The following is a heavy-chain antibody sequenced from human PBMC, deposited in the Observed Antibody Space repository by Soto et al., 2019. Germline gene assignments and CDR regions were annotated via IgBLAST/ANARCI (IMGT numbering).Heavy chain of an antibody. D-gene: IGHD6-19*01. CDR1: GFTFSSYG. Sequence: GGPLRLSCAASGFTFSSYGMHWVRQSPGKGLEWVAVISYDGSNKYYADSVKGRFTISRDNSKNTLYLQMSSLRAEDTAVYYCVKDGSSGWPYYYGLDVWGQGTTVTVSS. CDR2: ISYDGSNK. J-gene: IGHJ6*02. V-gene: IGHV3-30*18. CDR3: VKDGSSGWPYYYGLDV.